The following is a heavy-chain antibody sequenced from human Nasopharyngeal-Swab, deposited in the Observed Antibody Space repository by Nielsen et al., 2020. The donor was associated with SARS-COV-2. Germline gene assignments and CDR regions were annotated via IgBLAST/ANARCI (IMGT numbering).Heavy chain of an antibody. CDR2: IYHSGST. D-gene: IGHD1-26*01. V-gene: IGHV4-30-2*01. CDR3: ARERWERRGGGKMGMDV. J-gene: IGHJ6*02. Sequence: RQAPGKGLEWVGYIYHSGSTYYNPSLKSRVTISVDSSKNQFSLKLSSVTAADTAVYYCARERWERRGGGKMGMDVWGQGTTVTVSS.